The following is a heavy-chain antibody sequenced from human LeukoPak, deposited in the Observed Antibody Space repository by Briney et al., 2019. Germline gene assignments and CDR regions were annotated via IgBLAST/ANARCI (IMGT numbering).Heavy chain of an antibody. CDR2: ITGSDGSS. V-gene: IGHV3-23*01. CDR3: ASRTSGYAFDI. J-gene: IGHJ3*02. CDR1: GFTFSSYV. Sequence: GGSLRLSCAASGFTFSSYVMSWVRQAPGKGLEWVSAITGSDGSSYYADSVKGRFTISRDNSKNTLYLQMNSLRAEDTAVYYCASRTSGYAFDIWGQGTMVTVSS. D-gene: IGHD1/OR15-1a*01.